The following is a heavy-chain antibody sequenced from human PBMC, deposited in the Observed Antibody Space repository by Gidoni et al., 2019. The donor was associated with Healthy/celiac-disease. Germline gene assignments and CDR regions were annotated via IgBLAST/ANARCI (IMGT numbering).Heavy chain of an antibody. CDR1: GYHFNGYY. J-gene: IGHJ4*02. V-gene: IGHV1-2*02. CDR3: ARYFCGGDCYDYFDY. D-gene: IGHD2-21*01. Sequence: QVQMVQSGAEVKKPGASVKVSCKDSGYHFNGYYMHWVRQAHGQGLEWMGWINPNIGCTTYAQKCQVRVTMTRDTSISTSYLELSRLRSDDTAVYYCARYFCGGDCYDYFDYWGQVTLVTVSS. CDR2: INPNIGCT.